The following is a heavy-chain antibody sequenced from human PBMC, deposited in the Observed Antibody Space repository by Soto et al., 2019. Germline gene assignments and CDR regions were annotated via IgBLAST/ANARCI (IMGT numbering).Heavy chain of an antibody. CDR1: GGTISNSY. Sequence: PSETMRLPCTVAGGTISNSYWSWIRQPPGKGLEYIGYIYYSGNINYNPSLKSRVTISVDTSKNQFSLNLSSVTAADTAVYYCVSLMAVAGAFGYWGRGILVTVSS. D-gene: IGHD6-19*01. J-gene: IGHJ4*02. CDR3: VSLMAVAGAFGY. CDR2: IYYSGNI. V-gene: IGHV4-59*01.